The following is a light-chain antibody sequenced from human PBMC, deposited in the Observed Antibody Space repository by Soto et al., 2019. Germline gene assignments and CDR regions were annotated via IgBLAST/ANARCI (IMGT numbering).Light chain of an antibody. V-gene: IGKV3-11*01. CDR2: DAS. J-gene: IGKJ5*01. CDR1: QSVSRY. CDR3: QQRSNWIT. Sequence: EIVLTQSPATLSLSPGERATLSCRASQSVSRYLAWYQQKPGQAPRLLIYDASYSTTGLPAMFSGSGSGTDFILTISSLEPEDFAIYYCQQRSNWITFGQGTRLEIK.